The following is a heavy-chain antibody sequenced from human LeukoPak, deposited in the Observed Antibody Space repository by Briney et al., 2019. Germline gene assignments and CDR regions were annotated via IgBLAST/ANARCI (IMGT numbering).Heavy chain of an antibody. V-gene: IGHV3-30*02. CDR2: IRYDGSKT. Sequence: PGGSLRLSCAASGFTFSTFGMHWVRQAPGKGLEWVAFIRYDGSKTYYEDSVKGRFTTSRDNSKNTLYLQMNSLRAEDTAVYYCAKGVDTHFDFWSGYENWFDPWGQGTLVTVSS. J-gene: IGHJ5*02. CDR1: GFTFSTFG. CDR3: AKGVDTHFDFWSGYENWFDP. D-gene: IGHD3-3*01.